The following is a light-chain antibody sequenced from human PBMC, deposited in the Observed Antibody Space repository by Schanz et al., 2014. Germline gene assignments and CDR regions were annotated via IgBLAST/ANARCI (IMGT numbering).Light chain of an antibody. CDR2: GTS. CDR3: QQYNNFPRT. V-gene: IGKV3-15*01. CDR1: QSFSTN. J-gene: IGKJ2*02. Sequence: EIVMTQSPATLSVSPGERVTLTCRASQSFSTNLAWYQQKPGQAPRLLMYGTSTRATGIPARFSGSGSGTEFTLTISSLQSEDFAVYYCQQYNNFPRTFGQGTKLEIK.